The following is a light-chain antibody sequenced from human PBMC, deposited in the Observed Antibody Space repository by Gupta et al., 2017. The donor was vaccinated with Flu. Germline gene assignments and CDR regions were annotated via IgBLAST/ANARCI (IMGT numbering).Light chain of an antibody. CDR3: QSYDCKLTAYV. Sequence: QSVLTKPPSVSGAPGQRVNISCTGNTSNIGAGYDVNWYQHLPGTAPRLLIYGNNDRPSGVPDRFSASKSGISASLAITGLQTEDEADFYCQSYDCKLTAYVFGPGTKVTVL. CDR1: TSNIGAGYD. J-gene: IGLJ1*01. V-gene: IGLV1-40*01. CDR2: GNN.